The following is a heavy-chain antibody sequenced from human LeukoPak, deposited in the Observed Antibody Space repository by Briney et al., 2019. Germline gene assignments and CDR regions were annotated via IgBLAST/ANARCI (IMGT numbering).Heavy chain of an antibody. CDR2: FDPEDGET. Sequence: GASVKVSCKVSGYTLTELSMHWVRQAPGKGLEWMGGFDPEDGETIYAQKFQGRVTMTEDTTTDTAYMELSSLRSEDTAVYYCATCYYDSSAQVGYFDYWGQGTLVTVSS. CDR3: ATCYYDSSAQVGYFDY. D-gene: IGHD3-22*01. CDR1: GYTLTELS. V-gene: IGHV1-24*01. J-gene: IGHJ4*02.